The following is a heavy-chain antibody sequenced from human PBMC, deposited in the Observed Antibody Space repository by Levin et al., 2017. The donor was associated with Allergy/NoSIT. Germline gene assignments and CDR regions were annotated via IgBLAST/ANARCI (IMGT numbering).Heavy chain of an antibody. CDR2: INPSGGST. D-gene: IGHD2-2*03. J-gene: IGHJ6*03. CDR3: ARDGYCSSTSCYGALGYYYYMDV. V-gene: IGHV1-46*01. CDR1: GYTFTSYY. Sequence: GESLKISCKASGYTFTSYYMHWVRQAPGQGLEWMGIINPSGGSTSYAQKFQGRVTMTRDTSTSTVYMELSSLRSEDTAVYYCARDGYCSSTSCYGALGYYYYMDVWGKGTTVTVSS.